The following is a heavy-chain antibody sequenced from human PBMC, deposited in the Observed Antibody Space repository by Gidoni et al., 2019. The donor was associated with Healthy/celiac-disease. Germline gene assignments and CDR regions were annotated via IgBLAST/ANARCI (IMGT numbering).Heavy chain of an antibody. J-gene: IGHJ3*02. CDR1: GGSISSSSYY. CDR3: ARHIVRCGSCYSELINDAFDI. D-gene: IGHD2-15*01. CDR2: IYYSGST. V-gene: IGHV4-39*01. Sequence: QLQLQESGPGLVKPSETLSLTCTVSGGSISSSSYYWGWIRQPPGKGLEWIGSIYYSGSTYYNPSLKSRVTISVDTSKNQFSLKLSSVTAADTAVYYCARHIVRCGSCYSELINDAFDIWGQGTMVTVSS.